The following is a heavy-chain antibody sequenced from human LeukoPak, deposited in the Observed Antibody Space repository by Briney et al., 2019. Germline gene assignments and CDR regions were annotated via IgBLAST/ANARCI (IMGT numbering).Heavy chain of an antibody. Sequence: SCKASGGTFSSYAMSWVRQAPGKGLEWVSGISGSGGSTYYADSVKGRFTISRDNSKNTLYLQMNSLRAEDTAVYYCAKKAADGDYIQYFQHWGQGTLVTVSS. CDR2: ISGSGGST. V-gene: IGHV3-23*01. D-gene: IGHD4-17*01. CDR3: AKKAADGDYIQYFQH. J-gene: IGHJ1*01. CDR1: GGTFSSYA.